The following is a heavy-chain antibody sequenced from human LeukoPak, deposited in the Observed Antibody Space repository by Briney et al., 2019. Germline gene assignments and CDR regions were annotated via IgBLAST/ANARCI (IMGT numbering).Heavy chain of an antibody. D-gene: IGHD6-13*01. CDR2: ISSNGGST. V-gene: IGHV3-64*01. CDR3: ARGVAAGTFYYYYYYMDV. J-gene: IGHJ6*03. Sequence: GGSLRLSCAASGFTFSSYAMHWVRQAPGKGLEYVSAISSNGGSTYYANSVKGRFTISRDNSKNTLYLQMGSLRAEDMAVYYCARGVAAGTFYYYYYYMDVWGKGTTVTVSS. CDR1: GFTFSSYA.